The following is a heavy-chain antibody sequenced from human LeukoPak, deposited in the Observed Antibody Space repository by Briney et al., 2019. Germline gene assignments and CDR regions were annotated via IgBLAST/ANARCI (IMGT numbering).Heavy chain of an antibody. CDR3: ARDRFWVATIPLDY. J-gene: IGHJ4*02. V-gene: IGHV3-30*03. CDR2: ISYDGSNK. CDR1: GFTVSSNY. Sequence: PGGSLRLSCAASGFTVSSNYMSWVRQAPGKGLEWVAVISYDGSNKYYADSVKGRFTISRDNSKNTLYLQMNSLRAEDTAVYYCARDRFWVATIPLDYWGQGTLVTVSS. D-gene: IGHD5-12*01.